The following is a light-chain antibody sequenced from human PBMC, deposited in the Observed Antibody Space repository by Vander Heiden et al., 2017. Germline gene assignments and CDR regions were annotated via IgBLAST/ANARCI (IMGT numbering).Light chain of an antibody. J-gene: IGKJ2*01. V-gene: IGKV1-17*01. CDR2: AVS. Sequence: DTQMTQSAFSMSASVGDRVTITCRASQGISDDLAWYQQRPGKAPERLIYAVSSLQSGVPSRFSGSGSGTEFTLTISSLQPEDFATDYCLQHNSYPFTFGQGTNLEIK. CDR1: QGISDD. CDR3: LQHNSYPFT.